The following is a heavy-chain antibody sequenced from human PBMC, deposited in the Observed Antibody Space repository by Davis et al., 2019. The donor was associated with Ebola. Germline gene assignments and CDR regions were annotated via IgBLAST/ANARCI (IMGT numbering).Heavy chain of an antibody. Sequence: MPSETLSLTCTVSGGSISSGDYYWSWIRQPPGKGLEWIGYIYYSGSTYYNPSLKSRVTISVDTSKNQFSLKLSSVTAADTAVYYCARMKVLLWFGTLDYWGQGTLVTVSS. CDR2: IYYSGST. D-gene: IGHD3-10*01. CDR1: GGSISSGDYY. J-gene: IGHJ4*02. V-gene: IGHV4-30-4*01. CDR3: ARMKVLLWFGTLDY.